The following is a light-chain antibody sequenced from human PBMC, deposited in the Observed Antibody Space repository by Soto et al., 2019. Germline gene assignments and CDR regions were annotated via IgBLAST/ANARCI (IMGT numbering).Light chain of an antibody. V-gene: IGKV1-39*01. Sequence: DIQMTQSPSSLSASVGDRVTITCRASQSISSYLNWYQQKPGKAPKLLLYAASSLQSGVPSRFSGSGSGTDFTLTISSLQPEDFATYYCQQSYSTPPVFGGGTKVEIK. CDR3: QQSYSTPPV. J-gene: IGKJ4*01. CDR1: QSISSY. CDR2: AAS.